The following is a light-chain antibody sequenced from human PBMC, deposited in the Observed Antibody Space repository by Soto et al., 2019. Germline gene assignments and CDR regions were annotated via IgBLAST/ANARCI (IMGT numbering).Light chain of an antibody. CDR3: SSFAGSNNFPYV. J-gene: IGLJ1*01. Sequence: QSALTQPASVSGSPGQSITISCTGTSSDVGGYKYVSWYQQHPGKAPKVMIYEVSNRPSGVSNRFSGSKSGNTASLTISGLQAEDEADYYCSSFAGSNNFPYVFGTGTKVTVL. CDR1: SSDVGGYKY. V-gene: IGLV2-14*01. CDR2: EVS.